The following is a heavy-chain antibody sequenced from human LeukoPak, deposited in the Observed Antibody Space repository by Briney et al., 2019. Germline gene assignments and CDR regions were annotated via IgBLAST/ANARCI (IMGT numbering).Heavy chain of an antibody. CDR3: ARLPRRPVDTAMDFDY. CDR2: TNPSGGST. CDR1: GYTFTSYY. Sequence: ASVKVSCKASGYTFTSYYMHWVRQAPGQGLEWMGITNPSGGSTSYAQKFQGRVTMTRDMSTSTVYMELSSLRSEDTAVYYCARLPRRPVDTAMDFDYWGQGTLVTVSS. J-gene: IGHJ4*02. D-gene: IGHD5-18*01. V-gene: IGHV1-46*01.